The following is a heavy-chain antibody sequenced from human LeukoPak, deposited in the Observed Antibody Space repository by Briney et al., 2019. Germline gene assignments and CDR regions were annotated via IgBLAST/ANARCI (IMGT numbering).Heavy chain of an antibody. Sequence: VKVSCKASGYTFTSYDINWVRQATGQGLEWMGWMNPNSGNTGYAQKFQGRVTMTRNTSISTAYMELSSLRSEDTAVYYCARGRVAAAEDYYYYGMDVWGQGTTVTVSS. J-gene: IGHJ6*02. CDR1: GYTFTSYD. CDR2: MNPNSGNT. V-gene: IGHV1-8*01. D-gene: IGHD6-13*01. CDR3: ARGRVAAAEDYYYYGMDV.